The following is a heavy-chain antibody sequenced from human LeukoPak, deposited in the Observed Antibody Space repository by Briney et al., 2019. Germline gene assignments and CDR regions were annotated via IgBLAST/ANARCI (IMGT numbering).Heavy chain of an antibody. CDR3: ARGFAYYYGSGSYYSNRPNWFDP. CDR1: GYTFTSYD. CDR2: MNPNSGNT. D-gene: IGHD3-10*01. Sequence: ASVKVSCKASGYTFTSYDINWVRQAAGQGLEWMGWMNPNSGNTVYAQKFQGRVTMTRNTSISTAYMELSSLRSEDTAVYYCARGFAYYYGSGSYYSNRPNWFDPWGQGTLVTVSS. V-gene: IGHV1-8*01. J-gene: IGHJ5*02.